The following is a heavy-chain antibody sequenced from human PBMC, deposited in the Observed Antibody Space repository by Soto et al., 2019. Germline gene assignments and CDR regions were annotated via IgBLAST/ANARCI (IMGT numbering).Heavy chain of an antibody. CDR3: ARGVDLLLWFEELLSAAFYYDY. Sequence: GGSLRLSCAASGFTFSSYSMNWVRQAPGKGLEWVSYISSSSSTISYADSVKGRFTISRDNAKNSLYLQMNSLRAEGTAVYYCARGVDLLLWFEELLSAAFYYDYWGQGTLVTVSS. CDR1: GFTFSSYS. V-gene: IGHV3-48*01. J-gene: IGHJ4*02. D-gene: IGHD3-10*01. CDR2: ISSSSSTI.